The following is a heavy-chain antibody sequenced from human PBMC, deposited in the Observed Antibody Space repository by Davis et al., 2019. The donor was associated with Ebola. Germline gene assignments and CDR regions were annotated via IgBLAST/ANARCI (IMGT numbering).Heavy chain of an antibody. CDR2: ISSSGGST. CDR3: AKDSLQRSFNWFDP. Sequence: PGGSLRLSCAASGFTFSSYAMSWVRQAPGKGLEWVSTISSSGGSTYYADSVKGRFTISRDNSKSTLYLQMSSLRTEDTAVYYCAKDSLQRSFNWFDPWGQGTLITVSS. D-gene: IGHD1-1*01. CDR1: GFTFSSYA. V-gene: IGHV3-23*01. J-gene: IGHJ5*02.